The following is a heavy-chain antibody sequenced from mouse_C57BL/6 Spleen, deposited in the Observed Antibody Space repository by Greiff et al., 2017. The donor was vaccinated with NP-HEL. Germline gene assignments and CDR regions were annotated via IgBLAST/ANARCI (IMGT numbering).Heavy chain of an antibody. V-gene: IGHV1-19*01. CDR3: ARRRTNYYYFDY. J-gene: IGHJ2*01. CDR1: GYTFTDYY. CDR2: INPYNGGT. Sequence: EVQLQQSGPVLVKPGASVKMSCKASGYTFTDYYMNWVKQSHGKSLEWIGVINPYNGGTSYNQKFKGKATLTVDKSSSTAYMELNSLTSEDSAVYYCARRRTNYYYFDYWGQGTTLTVSS. D-gene: IGHD1-1*01.